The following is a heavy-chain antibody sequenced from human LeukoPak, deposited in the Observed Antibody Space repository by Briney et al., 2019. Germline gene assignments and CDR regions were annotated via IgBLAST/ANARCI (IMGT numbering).Heavy chain of an antibody. J-gene: IGHJ4*02. CDR2: ISYDGTSK. Sequence: PGGSLRLSCAASVSSYGIHWVRQAPGKGLEWVAVISYDGTSKHYADSVKGRFTISRDNSKNTVYLQMDSLRADDTAVYYCTTRSGGSWQIIDCWGQGTLVTVSS. V-gene: IGHV3-30*03. CDR1: VSSYG. D-gene: IGHD6-13*01. CDR3: TTRSGGSWQIIDC.